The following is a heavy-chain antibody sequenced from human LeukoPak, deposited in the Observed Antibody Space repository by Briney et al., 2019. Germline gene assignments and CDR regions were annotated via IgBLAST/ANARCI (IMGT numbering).Heavy chain of an antibody. V-gene: IGHV4-34*01. J-gene: IGHJ2*01. Sequence: PSETLSLTCAVYGGSFSGYYWSWIRQPPGKGLEWIGEINHSGSTNYNPSLKSRVTISVDTSKNQFSLKLSSVTAADSAVYYCASHPDCSSTSCYNIPGFYWYFDLWGRGTLVTVSS. CDR1: GGSFSGYY. CDR2: INHSGST. D-gene: IGHD2-2*01. CDR3: ASHPDCSSTSCYNIPGFYWYFDL.